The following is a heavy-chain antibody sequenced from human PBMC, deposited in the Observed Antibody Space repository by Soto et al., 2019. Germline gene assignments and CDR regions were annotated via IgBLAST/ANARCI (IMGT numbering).Heavy chain of an antibody. CDR3: ARHPYSSGWYTWFDP. J-gene: IGHJ5*02. V-gene: IGHV4-39*01. CDR2: FYYSGST. Sequence: QLQLQESGPGLVKPSETLSLTCTVSGGSISSSSYYWGWIRQPPGKGLEWIGSFYYSGSTYYNPSLKSRVTMSVDTSKNQFSLKLSSVTAADTALYYCARHPYSSGWYTWFDPWGQGTLVTVSS. CDR1: GGSISSSSYY. D-gene: IGHD6-13*01.